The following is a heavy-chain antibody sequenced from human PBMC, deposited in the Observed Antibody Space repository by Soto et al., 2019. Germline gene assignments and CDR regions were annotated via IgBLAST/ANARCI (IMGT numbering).Heavy chain of an antibody. CDR3: ARAGDFWSGYYPYYYYYDMDV. V-gene: IGHV3-7*01. CDR1: GFTFSSYW. D-gene: IGHD3-3*01. CDR2: IKQDGSEK. Sequence: PGGSLRLSCAASGFTFSSYWMSWVRQAPGKGLEWVANIKQDGSEKYYVDSVKGRFTISRDNAKNSLYLQMNSLRAEDTAVYYCARAGDFWSGYYPYYYYYDMDVWGKGTTGT. J-gene: IGHJ6*03.